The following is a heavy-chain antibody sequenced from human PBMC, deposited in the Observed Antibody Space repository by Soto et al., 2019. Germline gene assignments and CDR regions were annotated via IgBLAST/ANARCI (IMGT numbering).Heavy chain of an antibody. CDR3: VREVQHLFIGYAMDV. CDR1: GYSFTSNW. D-gene: IGHD2-15*01. CDR2: IYPGNSDT. J-gene: IGHJ6*02. V-gene: IGHV5-51*01. Sequence: PGESLKISCKGSGYSFTSNWIVWVRQMPGKGLEWMGIIYPGNSDTRYSPSFQGQVTISADKSINTAYLQWSSLKASDTAMYYCVREVQHLFIGYAMDVWGQGTTVTVSS.